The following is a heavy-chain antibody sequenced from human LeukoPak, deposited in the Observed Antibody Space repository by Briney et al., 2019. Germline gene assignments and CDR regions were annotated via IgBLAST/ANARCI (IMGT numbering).Heavy chain of an antibody. CDR2: ISSGGVGT. CDR3: ARVTMVAAASYNWFVP. Sequence: GGSLRLSCAASGFTFSSYAMSWVRQAPGKGLEWVSAISSGGVGTYYADSVRGRFTISRDNSKNTLYLQMNSLRAEDTAVYYCARVTMVAAASYNWFVPWGQGTLVTVSS. CDR1: GFTFSSYA. D-gene: IGHD2-15*01. J-gene: IGHJ5*02. V-gene: IGHV3-23*01.